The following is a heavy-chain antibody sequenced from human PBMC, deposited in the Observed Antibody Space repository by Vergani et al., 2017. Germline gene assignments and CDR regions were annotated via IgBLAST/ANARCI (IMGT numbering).Heavy chain of an antibody. CDR3: ASRAGDYDILTGYSPFDY. CDR2: IIPIFGTA. CDR1: GGTFSSYA. V-gene: IGHV1-69*12. Sequence: QVQLVQSGAEVKKPGSSVKVSCKASGGTFSSYAISWVRQAPGQGLEWMGGIIPIFGTANYAQKFQGRVTITADESTSAAYRELSSLRSEDTAVYYCASRAGDYDILTGYSPFDYWGQGTLVTVSS. D-gene: IGHD3-9*01. J-gene: IGHJ4*02.